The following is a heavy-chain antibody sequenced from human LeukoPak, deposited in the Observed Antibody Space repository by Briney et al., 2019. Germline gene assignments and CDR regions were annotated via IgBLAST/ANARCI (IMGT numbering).Heavy chain of an antibody. CDR3: ARTSYCGGDCRSSYYYYGMDV. V-gene: IGHV4-31*03. J-gene: IGHJ6*02. CDR1: GGSISSGGYY. D-gene: IGHD2-21*02. Sequence: SETLSLTCTVSGGSISSGGYYWSWIRQHPGKGLEWIGYIYYSGSTYYNPSLKSRVTMLVDTSKNQFSLKLSSVTAADTAVYYCARTSYCGGDCRSSYYYYGMDVWGQGTTVTVSS. CDR2: IYYSGST.